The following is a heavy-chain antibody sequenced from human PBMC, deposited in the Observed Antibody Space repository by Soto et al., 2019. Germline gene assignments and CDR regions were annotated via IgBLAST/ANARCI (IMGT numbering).Heavy chain of an antibody. V-gene: IGHV1-18*04. J-gene: IGHJ6*02. CDR1: GYTFTTYG. CDR3: ARAVLRYFDWFPVGPPNGMDV. CDR2: ISVYNGNT. D-gene: IGHD3-9*01. Sequence: QVQLVQSGAEVKKPGASVKVTCKASGYTFTTYGISWVRQAPGQGLEWLGWISVYNGNTNYAQKLQGRVIMTTDTSRRIAYMELRSLRSDDTAVYFCARAVLRYFDWFPVGPPNGMDVWGQGTTVIVSS.